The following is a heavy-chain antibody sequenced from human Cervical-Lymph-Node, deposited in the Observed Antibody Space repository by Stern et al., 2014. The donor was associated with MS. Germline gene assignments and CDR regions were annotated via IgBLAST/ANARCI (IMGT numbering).Heavy chain of an antibody. CDR2: INPTGDGT. J-gene: IGHJ4*02. V-gene: IGHV1-46*03. CDR1: GNTFTNDY. D-gene: IGHD3-9*01. CDR3: AADLVIGFGSSDY. Sequence: VHLVESGAEVKEPGASVTVSCKAFGNTFTNDYIHWVRQAPGQGLEWMGLINPTGDGTVYGQNFRGRVTLTRDTSTRTVYMELRSLKSDDTAVYYCAADLVIGFGSSDYWGQGTLVSVSS.